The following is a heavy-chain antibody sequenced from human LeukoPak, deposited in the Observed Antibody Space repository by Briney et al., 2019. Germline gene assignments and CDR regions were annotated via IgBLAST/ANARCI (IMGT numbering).Heavy chain of an antibody. V-gene: IGHV3-66*01. CDR2: IYSGGST. CDR1: GFTVSSNY. D-gene: IGHD6-19*01. CDR3: ASPFVSVAVTDY. J-gene: IGHJ4*02. Sequence: PGGSLRLSCAASGFTVSSNYMSWVRQAPGKGLEWVSVIYSGGSTYYADSVKGRFTISRDNSKNTLYLQMNSLRAEDTALYYCASPFVSVAVTDYWGQGTLVTVSS.